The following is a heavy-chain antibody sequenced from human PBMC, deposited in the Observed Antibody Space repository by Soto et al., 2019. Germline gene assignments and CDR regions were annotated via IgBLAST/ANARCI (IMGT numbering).Heavy chain of an antibody. D-gene: IGHD2-15*01. CDR3: ARDQGGHYCLGASCLYFFDP. CDR1: GFTFSNHA. J-gene: IGHJ5*02. Sequence: EVQLLESGGALVQPGGSLRLSCAASGFTFSNHAMNWVRQAPGKGLEWVSTISDSGSTYYADSVKGRFTISRDNSKNRLYLQMNGLKAEDTAVYYFARDQGGHYCLGASCLYFFDPGGQGTLVTFSS. V-gene: IGHV3-23*01. CDR2: ISDSGST.